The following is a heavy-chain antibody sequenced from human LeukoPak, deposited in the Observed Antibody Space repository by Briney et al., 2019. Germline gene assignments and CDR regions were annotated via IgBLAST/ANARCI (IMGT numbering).Heavy chain of an antibody. Sequence: GGSLRLSCAASGLTFSSYWMSWVRQAPGKGLEWVSSISRSGSTKYYADSVKGRFTISRDNAKNSLFLQMNSLRAEDTAVYYCARVLRYCSGGNCYSGGLGYMDVWGKGTTVTISS. V-gene: IGHV3-48*04. CDR2: ISRSGSTK. CDR1: GLTFSSYW. CDR3: ARVLRYCSGGNCYSGGLGYMDV. D-gene: IGHD2-15*01. J-gene: IGHJ6*03.